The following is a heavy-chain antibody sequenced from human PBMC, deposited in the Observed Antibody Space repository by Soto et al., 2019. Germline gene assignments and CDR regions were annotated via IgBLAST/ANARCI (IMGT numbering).Heavy chain of an antibody. Sequence: QVQLVQSGAEVKKPGASVKVSCKASGYTFTSYGISWVRQAPGQGLEWMGWISAYNGNTNYAQKLQGRVTMTTDTSTSTVFMELGSLGSGDTALYYCARVSALWFGWGDVWGQGTTVTVSS. J-gene: IGHJ6*02. D-gene: IGHD3-10*01. CDR3: ARVSALWFGWGDV. V-gene: IGHV1-18*01. CDR2: ISAYNGNT. CDR1: GYTFTSYG.